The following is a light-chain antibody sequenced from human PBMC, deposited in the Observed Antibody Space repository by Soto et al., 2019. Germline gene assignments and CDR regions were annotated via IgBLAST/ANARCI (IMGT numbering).Light chain of an antibody. CDR1: SSNIGGTNY. V-gene: IGLV1-47*02. CDR3: ASWDDRLGAVI. CDR2: SNN. J-gene: IGLJ2*01. Sequence: QSVLTQPPSASGTPGQRVFISCSGSSSNIGGTNYAYWYQQLPGAAPKLLMHSNNLRPSGVPERISGSKSRTSASLAISGLRSEDEAVYYCASWDDRLGAVIFGGGTKLTVL.